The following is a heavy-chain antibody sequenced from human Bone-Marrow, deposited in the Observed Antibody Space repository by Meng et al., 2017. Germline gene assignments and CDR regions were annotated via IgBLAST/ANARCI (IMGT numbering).Heavy chain of an antibody. CDR2: INHSGST. J-gene: IGHJ4*02. CDR3: ARTCRDGYNFDY. V-gene: IGHV4-34*01. D-gene: IGHD5-24*01. Sequence: VPLQQWGAGLLKPSETLSLTCAVYGGSFSGYYWSWIRQPPGKGLEWIGEINHSGSTNYNPSLKSRVTISVDTSKNQFSLKLSSVTAADTAVYYCARTCRDGYNFDYWGQGTLVTVSS. CDR1: GGSFSGYY.